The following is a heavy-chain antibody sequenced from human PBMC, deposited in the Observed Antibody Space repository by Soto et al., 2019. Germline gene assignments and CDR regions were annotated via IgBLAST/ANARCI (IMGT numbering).Heavy chain of an antibody. V-gene: IGHV4-34*01. J-gene: IGHJ5*02. D-gene: IGHD3-10*01. CDR3: ARNDKPHYDGSGNWFDP. Sequence: QVQLQQWGAGLLKPSETLSLTCAVYGGSFSGYYWSWIRQPPGKGLEWIGEINHSGSTNYNPSLKSRVTISVDTSKNQFSLKLSSVTAADTAVYYCARNDKPHYDGSGNWFDPWGQGTLVTVSS. CDR2: INHSGST. CDR1: GGSFSGYY.